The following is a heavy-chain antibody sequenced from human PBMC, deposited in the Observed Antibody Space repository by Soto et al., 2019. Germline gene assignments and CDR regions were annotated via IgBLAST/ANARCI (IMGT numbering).Heavy chain of an antibody. J-gene: IGHJ5*02. D-gene: IGHD6-13*01. CDR2: INPNSGDT. V-gene: IGHV1-2*06. CDR1: GYTFTAYY. Sequence: QVQLVQSGAEVKKPGASVKVSCKASGYTFTAYYMHWVRQTPGQGLEWMGQINPNSGDTKYAQQFQGRVTMTRDTSISTGYMELSSLTSDDTAVYYCATLEGAEVGHGAATGGSDHWGQGTLVTVSS. CDR3: ATLEGAEVGHGAATGGSDH.